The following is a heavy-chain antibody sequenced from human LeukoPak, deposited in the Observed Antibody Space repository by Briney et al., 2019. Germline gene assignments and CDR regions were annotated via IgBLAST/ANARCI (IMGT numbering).Heavy chain of an antibody. CDR1: EFTFSLYA. CDR3: ARVRVVIIPDWFDP. D-gene: IGHD3-3*01. J-gene: IGHJ5*02. CDR2: INDVSADI. Sequence: GGSLRLSCAASEFTFSLYAMNWVRQAPGKGLEWISYINDVSADIHYADSVKGRFTISRDNSKNTLYLQMNSLRAEDTAVYYCARVRVVIIPDWFDPWGQGTLVTVSS. V-gene: IGHV3-21*05.